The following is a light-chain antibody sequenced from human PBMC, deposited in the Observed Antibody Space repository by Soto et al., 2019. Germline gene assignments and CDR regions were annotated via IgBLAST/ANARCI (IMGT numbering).Light chain of an antibody. J-gene: IGKJ5*01. V-gene: IGKV1-9*01. CDR3: QQLNSYPLT. CDR1: QGITNY. Sequence: DIQLTQSPSFLSASVGDRVTITCRASQGITNYLAWYQKKPGKAPNLLIYGASTLQTGVPSRFSGSGSGTEFTLTISSLQPEDFATYYFQQLNSYPLTFGQGTPLEIK. CDR2: GAS.